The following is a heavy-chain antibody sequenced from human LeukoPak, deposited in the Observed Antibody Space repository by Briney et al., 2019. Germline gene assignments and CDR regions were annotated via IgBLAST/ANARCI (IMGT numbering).Heavy chain of an antibody. J-gene: IGHJ4*02. CDR3: AREIIQLPGYDY. CDR2: IYSGGST. D-gene: IGHD5-18*01. V-gene: IGHV3-53*01. CDR1: GFTVSSNY. Sequence: PGGSLRLSCAASGFTVSSNYMSWVRQAPGKGLEWVSVIYSGGSTYYADSVKGRFTISRDNSKNALYLQMSSLRAEDTAVYYCAREIIQLPGYDYWSQGTLVTVSS.